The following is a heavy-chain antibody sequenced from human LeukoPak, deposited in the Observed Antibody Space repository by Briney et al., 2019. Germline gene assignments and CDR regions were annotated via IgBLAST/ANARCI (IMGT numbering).Heavy chain of an antibody. CDR3: AREGSGSNEDY. CDR2: IYTSGST. CDR1: GGSISSGSYY. D-gene: IGHD1-26*01. Sequence: SETLSLTCTVSGGSISSGSYYWSWIRQPAGKGLEWIGRIYTSGSTNYNPSLKSRVTISVDTSKNQFSLKLSSVTAADTAVYYCAREGSGSNEDYWGQGTLVTVSS. J-gene: IGHJ4*02. V-gene: IGHV4-61*02.